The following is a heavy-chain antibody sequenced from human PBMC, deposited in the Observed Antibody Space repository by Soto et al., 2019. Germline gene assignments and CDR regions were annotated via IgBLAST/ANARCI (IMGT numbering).Heavy chain of an antibody. V-gene: IGHV3-66*01. CDR1: GFTVSSNY. CDR2: IYSGGST. Sequence: GGSLRLSCAASGFTVSSNYMSWVRQAPGKGLEWVSVIYSGGSTYYADSVKGRFTISRDNSKNTLYLQMNSLRAEDTAVYYCARDYYDSSGYYPPGLDYWGQGTLVTVS. CDR3: ARDYYDSSGYYPPGLDY. J-gene: IGHJ4*02. D-gene: IGHD3-22*01.